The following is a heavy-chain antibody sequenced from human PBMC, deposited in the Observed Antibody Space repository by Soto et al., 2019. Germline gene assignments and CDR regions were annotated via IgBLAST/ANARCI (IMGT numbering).Heavy chain of an antibody. V-gene: IGHV3-30*18. CDR3: AKDLAAVAAHYFDY. Sequence: QVQLVESGGGVVQPGRSLRLSCAASGFTFSSYGMHWVRQAPGKGLEWVAVISYDGSNKYYADSVKGRFTISRDNSKNPLYLQMNSLRAEDTAVYYCAKDLAAVAAHYFDYWGQGTLVTVSS. CDR2: ISYDGSNK. CDR1: GFTFSSYG. J-gene: IGHJ4*02. D-gene: IGHD6-19*01.